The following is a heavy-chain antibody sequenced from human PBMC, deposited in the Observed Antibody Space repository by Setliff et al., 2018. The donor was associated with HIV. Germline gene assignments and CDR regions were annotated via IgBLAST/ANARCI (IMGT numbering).Heavy chain of an antibody. CDR1: GDSITSGGYY. V-gene: IGHV4-61*02. CDR2: VYISGST. J-gene: IGHJ4*02. D-gene: IGHD3-9*01. Sequence: PSETLSVTCTVSGDSITSGGYYWSWIRQPAGKGLEWIGRVYISGSTDYNPSLKSRVTISIETSMNQFSLKLSSVTAADTAVYYCARDSSTHNTLTGYLDSWGQGALVTVSS. CDR3: ARDSSTHNTLTGYLDS.